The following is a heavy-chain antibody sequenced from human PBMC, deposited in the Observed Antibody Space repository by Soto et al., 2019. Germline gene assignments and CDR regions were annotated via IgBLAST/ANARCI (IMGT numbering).Heavy chain of an antibody. CDR2: IDPSDSYT. CDR1: GYSFSSYW. V-gene: IGHV5-10-1*01. Sequence: ESVKISCKGSGYSFSSYWISWVGQIPGKGLEWMGRIDPSDSYTNYSPSFQGHVTISADKSISTAYLQWSSLKASDTAMYYCARPGGLGYYYGMDVWGQGTTVTVSS. CDR3: ARPGGLGYYYGMDV. D-gene: IGHD3-16*01. J-gene: IGHJ6*02.